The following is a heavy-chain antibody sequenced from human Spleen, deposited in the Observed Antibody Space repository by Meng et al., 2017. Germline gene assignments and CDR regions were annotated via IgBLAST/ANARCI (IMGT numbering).Heavy chain of an antibody. J-gene: IGHJ6*02. D-gene: IGHD6-19*01. CDR3: ARDIHFSSGWFYGMDV. CDR1: GFTFSSYA. V-gene: IGHV3-30*04. CDR2: ISYDGSNK. Sequence: GESLKISCAASGFTFSSYAMHWVRQAPGKGLEWVAVISYDGSNKYYADSVKGRFTISRDNSKNTLYLQMNSLRAEDTAVYYCARDIHFSSGWFYGMDVWGQGTTVTVSS.